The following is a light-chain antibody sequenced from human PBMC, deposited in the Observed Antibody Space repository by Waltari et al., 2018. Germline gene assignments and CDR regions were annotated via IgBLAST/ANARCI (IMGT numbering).Light chain of an antibody. CDR2: EVS. V-gene: IGLV2-14*01. CDR1: SSDVGGYNY. Sequence: QSALTQPASVSGSPGQSITISCTGTSSDVGGYNYVSWYQQHPGKAPKLMIYEVSNRPSGLSNRFSGSRSGNTASLTISGLQAEDEADYYCSSYSSSSTLGVFGTGTKVPVL. J-gene: IGLJ1*01. CDR3: SSYSSSSTLGV.